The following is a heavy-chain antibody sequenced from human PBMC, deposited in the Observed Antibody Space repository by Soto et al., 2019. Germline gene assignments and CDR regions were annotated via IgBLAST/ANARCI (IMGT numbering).Heavy chain of an antibody. J-gene: IGHJ6*02. D-gene: IGHD5-12*01. Sequence: LQTHSLTCDISGDSVSSNSAAWNWIRQSPSRGLEWLGRTYYRSKWYNDYAVSVKSRITINPDTSKNQFSLQLNSVTPEDTAVYYCARDPWLQGYSSYGMDVWGQGTTVTVSS. CDR2: TYYRSKWYN. CDR1: GDSVSSNSAA. CDR3: ARDPWLQGYSSYGMDV. V-gene: IGHV6-1*01.